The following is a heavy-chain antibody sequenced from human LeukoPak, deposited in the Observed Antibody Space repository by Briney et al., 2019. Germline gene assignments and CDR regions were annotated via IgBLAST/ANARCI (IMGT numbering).Heavy chain of an antibody. V-gene: IGHV4-4*02. Sequence: SETLSLTCAVSGGSISSSNWWSWARQPPGKGLEWIGEIYHSGSTNYNPSLKSRVTISVDKSKNQFSLKLSSVTAADTAVYYCARLDTAMRNLDYWGRGTLATVSS. CDR3: ARLDTAMRNLDY. CDR1: GGSISSSNW. CDR2: IYHSGST. D-gene: IGHD5-18*01. J-gene: IGHJ4*02.